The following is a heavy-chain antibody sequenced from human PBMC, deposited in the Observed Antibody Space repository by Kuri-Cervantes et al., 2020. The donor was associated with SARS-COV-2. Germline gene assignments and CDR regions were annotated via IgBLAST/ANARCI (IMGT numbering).Heavy chain of an antibody. V-gene: IGHV1-69*13. D-gene: IGHD2-21*01. Sequence: SVKVSCKASGGTFSSYAISWVRQAPGQGLEWMGGIIPIFSTANYAQKFQGRVTITADESTSTAYMELSGLKSEDTAVYYCARTGYCGGDCLHYYYYYMDVWGKGTTVTVSS. CDR2: IIPIFSTA. J-gene: IGHJ6*03. CDR1: GGTFSSYA. CDR3: ARTGYCGGDCLHYYYYYMDV.